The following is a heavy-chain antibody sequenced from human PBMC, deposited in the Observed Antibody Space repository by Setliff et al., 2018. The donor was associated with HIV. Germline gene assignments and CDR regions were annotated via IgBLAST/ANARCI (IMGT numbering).Heavy chain of an antibody. CDR2: ISSSTYI. D-gene: IGHD6-13*01. CDR1: GFTFSNYN. Sequence: AGGSLRLSCAASGFTFSNYNMNWVRQAPGKGLEWVSSISSSTYIYYADSVKGRFTTSRDNAKNSVYLQISSLRAEDTAVYYCVRDTNSNWFALFDYWGQGTLVTVSS. CDR3: VRDTNSNWFALFDY. J-gene: IGHJ4*02. V-gene: IGHV3-21*01.